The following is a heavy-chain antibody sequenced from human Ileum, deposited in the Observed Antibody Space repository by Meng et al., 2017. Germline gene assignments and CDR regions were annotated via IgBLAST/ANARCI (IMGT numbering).Heavy chain of an antibody. CDR1: GVSISRGFYH. D-gene: IGHD3-10*01. V-gene: IGHV4-31*01. CDR3: ARDRFSSGSSNWFDP. CDR2: IYYSGTI. J-gene: IGHJ5*02. Sequence: QGPLEESGPGLVKPSKTLSLTCTVSGVSISRGFYHWNWIRQRPGKGLELIGSIYYSGTIYYNPSLKSQVTISLDTSKNQFSLNLSSMTAADTAVYYCARDRFSSGSSNWFDPWGQGTLVTVSS.